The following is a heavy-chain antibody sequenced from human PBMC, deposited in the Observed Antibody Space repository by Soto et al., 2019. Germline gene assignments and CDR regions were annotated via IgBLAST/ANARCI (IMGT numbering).Heavy chain of an antibody. D-gene: IGHD6-13*01. J-gene: IGHJ4*02. CDR3: AYSSTPFDY. CDR2: ISGSGGST. CDR1: GFTFSSHA. V-gene: IGHV3-23*01. Sequence: PGGALRLSCAASGFTFSSHAISWVRQAPGKGLEWVSAISGSGGSTYYADSVKGRFTISRDNSKNTLYLQMNSLRAEDTAVYYCAYSSTPFDYWGQGTLVTVSS.